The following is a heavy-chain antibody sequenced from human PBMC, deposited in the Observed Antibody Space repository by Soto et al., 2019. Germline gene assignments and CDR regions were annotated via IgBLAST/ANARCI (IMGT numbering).Heavy chain of an antibody. D-gene: IGHD6-13*01. V-gene: IGHV3-23*01. CDR3: AKDPYSSSNDGFDI. J-gene: IGHJ3*02. CDR1: GFTFRSYA. CDR2: ISGSGSST. Sequence: GGSLRLSCAASGFTFRSYALTWVRQAPGKGLEWVSSISGSGSSTYYADSVEGRFTISRDNSNNKLFLQMNSLGAEDTAIYYCAKDPYSSSNDGFDIWGQGTMVTVSS.